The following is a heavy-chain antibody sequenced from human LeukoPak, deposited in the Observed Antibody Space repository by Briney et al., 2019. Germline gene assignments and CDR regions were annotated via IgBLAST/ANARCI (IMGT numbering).Heavy chain of an antibody. CDR3: AREHDFWSGYTTRYNWFDP. V-gene: IGHV4-39*07. D-gene: IGHD3-3*01. J-gene: IGHJ5*02. Sequence: PSETLSLTCTVSGGSISSNNYFWGWIRQPPGKGLEWIGSIYDSGSTYYNPSLKSRVTISVDTSKNQFSLKLSSVTAADTAVYYCAREHDFWSGYTTRYNWFDPWGQGTLVTVSS. CDR2: IYDSGST. CDR1: GGSISSNNYF.